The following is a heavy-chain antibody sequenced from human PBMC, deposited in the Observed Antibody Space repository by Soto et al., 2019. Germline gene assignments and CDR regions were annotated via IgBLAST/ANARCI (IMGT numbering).Heavy chain of an antibody. CDR1: GGSVSSFH. CDR2: VFYTGNT. V-gene: IGHV4-59*02. J-gene: IGHJ4*02. CDR3: ARSYSGTFYGYDI. D-gene: IGHD1-26*01. Sequence: SETLSLTCTVSGGSVSSFHWSWIRQSPGKGLEWIGYVFYTGNTKYNPALKRRVTISVDTSKKQFSLKLSSVGAADTGLYYCARSYSGTFYGYDIWGQGILVTVSS.